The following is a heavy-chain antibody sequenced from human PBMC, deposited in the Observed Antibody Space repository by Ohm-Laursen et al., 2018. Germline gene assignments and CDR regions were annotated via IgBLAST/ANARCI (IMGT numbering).Heavy chain of an antibody. CDR2: IYYNGGT. CDR1: GGSMSSANFY. D-gene: IGHD2-2*01. Sequence: TLSLTCTVSGGSMSSANFYWTWVRQHPGKGLEWIGYIYYNGGTYYNPSLKSRLTMSLDTSKTRFSLRLSSVTAADTAVYYCARNYCSSTNCYPYAFDIWGPGTMVTVSS. J-gene: IGHJ3*02. CDR3: ARNYCSSTNCYPYAFDI. V-gene: IGHV4-31*03.